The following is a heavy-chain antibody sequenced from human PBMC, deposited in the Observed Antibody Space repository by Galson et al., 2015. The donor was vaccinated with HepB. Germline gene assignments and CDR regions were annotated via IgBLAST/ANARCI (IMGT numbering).Heavy chain of an antibody. V-gene: IGHV3-73*01. D-gene: IGHD3-22*01. J-gene: IGHJ4*02. Sequence: SLRLSCAASGFTFSDSTMHWVRQAPGKGLEWVGHVRSRPNNYATAYAASLRGRFTISRDDSRDTAYLQMNSLKIEDTAVYYCTRRRYDGSGYLFDYWGQGTLVTVSS. CDR3: TRRRYDGSGYLFDY. CDR1: GFTFSDST. CDR2: VRSRPNNYAT.